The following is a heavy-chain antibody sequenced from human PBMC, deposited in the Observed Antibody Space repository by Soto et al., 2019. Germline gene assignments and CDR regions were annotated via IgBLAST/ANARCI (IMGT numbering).Heavy chain of an antibody. CDR3: ARGNSSGWYYAFDI. CDR2: IIPSCGRA. CDR1: GYTFTSYY. V-gene: IGHV1-69*13. D-gene: IGHD6-19*01. Sequence: GASVKVSCKASGYTFTSYYMHWVRQAPGQGLEWMGGIIPSCGRANYAQKFQGRVTITADESTSTAYMELSSLRSEDTAVYYCARGNSSGWYYAFDIWGQGTMVTVSS. J-gene: IGHJ3*02.